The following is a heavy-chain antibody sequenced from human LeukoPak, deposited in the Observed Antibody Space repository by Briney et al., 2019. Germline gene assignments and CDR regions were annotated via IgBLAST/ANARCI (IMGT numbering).Heavy chain of an antibody. CDR2: INPNSGGT. Sequence: ASVKVSCKASGYTFTGYYMHWVRQAPGQGLEWMGWINPNSGGTNYAQKFQGRVTMTRDTSISTAYMELSRLRSDDTAVYYCARMSSGWEFIWFDPWGQGTPVTVSS. D-gene: IGHD6-19*01. CDR3: ARMSSGWEFIWFDP. CDR1: GYTFTGYY. V-gene: IGHV1-2*02. J-gene: IGHJ5*02.